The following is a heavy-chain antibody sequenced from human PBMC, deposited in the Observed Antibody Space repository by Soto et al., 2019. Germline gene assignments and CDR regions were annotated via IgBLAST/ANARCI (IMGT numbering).Heavy chain of an antibody. CDR2: INSDGSST. CDR1: GFTFSSYW. Sequence: GGALRLSCAASGFTFSSYWLHCVRQAPGKGLVWVSRINSDGSSTSYADSVKGRFTISRDNAKNTLYLQMNSLRAEDTAVYYCAIRASYYDSSGYFDYWGQGT. D-gene: IGHD3-22*01. J-gene: IGHJ4*02. CDR3: AIRASYYDSSGYFDY. V-gene: IGHV3-74*01.